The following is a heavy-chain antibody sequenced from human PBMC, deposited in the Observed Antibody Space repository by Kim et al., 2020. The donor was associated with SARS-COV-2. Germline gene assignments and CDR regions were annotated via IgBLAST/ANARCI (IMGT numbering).Heavy chain of an antibody. CDR3: ATGVGAKAYFDY. CDR2: YPEDGET. D-gene: IGHD1-26*01. V-gene: IGHV1-24*01. Sequence: ASVKVSCKVSGYTLTELSMHWVDRLLEKGLSGWEVYPEDGETIYAQKFQGRVTMTEDTSTDTAYMELSSLRSEDTAVYYCATGVGAKAYFDYWGQGTLVTVSS. CDR1: GYTLTELS. J-gene: IGHJ4*02.